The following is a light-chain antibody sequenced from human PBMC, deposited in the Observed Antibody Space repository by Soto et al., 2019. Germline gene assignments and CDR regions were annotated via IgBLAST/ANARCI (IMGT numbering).Light chain of an antibody. Sequence: QSALTQPRLVSGSPGQSVTISCTGTSSDVGGYNFVSWYQHHPGKAPKLMIYDVTKRPSGVPDRFSGSKSGNTASLTISGLQTDDEANYYCCSYAGSYTLLFGGGTKLTVL. CDR1: SSDVGGYNF. J-gene: IGLJ2*01. V-gene: IGLV2-11*01. CDR2: DVT. CDR3: CSYAGSYTLL.